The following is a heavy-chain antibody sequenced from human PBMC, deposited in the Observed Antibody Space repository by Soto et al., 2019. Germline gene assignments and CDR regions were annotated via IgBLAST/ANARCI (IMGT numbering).Heavy chain of an antibody. CDR2: ISGSGGST. Sequence: PGGSLRLSCAASGFTFSSYAMSWVRQAPGKGLEWVSAISGSGGSTYYADSVKGRFTISRDNSKNTLYLQMNSLRAEDTAVYYCAKDLLESGGSYYRFDYWGQGTLVTV. CDR1: GFTFSSYA. J-gene: IGHJ4*02. CDR3: AKDLLESGGSYYRFDY. V-gene: IGHV3-23*01. D-gene: IGHD2-15*01.